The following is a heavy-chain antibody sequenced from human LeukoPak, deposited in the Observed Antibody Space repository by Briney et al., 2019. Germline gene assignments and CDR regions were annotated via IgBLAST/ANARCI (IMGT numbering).Heavy chain of an antibody. V-gene: IGHV3-23*01. CDR2: VSGGGTTT. D-gene: IGHD4-17*01. CDR1: GFSFSDYG. CDR3: AKRTVTTSGDDY. Sequence: GGSLRLSCVASGFSFSDYGMSWFRQAPGKGLEWVSSVSGGGTTTYYADSVKGRFTISRDSSKNTLYLQMNSLRVEDAAIYYCAKRTVTTSGDDYWGQGTLVTVSS. J-gene: IGHJ4*02.